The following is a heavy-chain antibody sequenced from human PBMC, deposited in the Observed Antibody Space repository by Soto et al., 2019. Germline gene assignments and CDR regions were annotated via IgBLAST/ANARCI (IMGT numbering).Heavy chain of an antibody. V-gene: IGHV4-39*01. CDR2: IYYIGNT. CDR1: NGSISSRSSY. J-gene: IGHJ4*02. CDR3: GGQDYGAKGYYLEN. Sequence: QLQLQESGSGLVKPSETLSLTCIVSNGSISSRSSYWGWIRQTPGKGLEWIGSIYYIGNTYYNPPLKSRVTISIDTSKTQFSLTMNSVTAADTAVYFCGGQDYGAKGYYLENWGQGALVTVYS. D-gene: IGHD4-17*01.